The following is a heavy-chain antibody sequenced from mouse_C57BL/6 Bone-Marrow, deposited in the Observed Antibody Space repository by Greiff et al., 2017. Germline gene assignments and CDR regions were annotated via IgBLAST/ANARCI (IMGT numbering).Heavy chain of an antibody. J-gene: IGHJ1*03. CDR2: INPYNGGT. D-gene: IGHD1-1*01. Sequence: EVQLQQSGPVLVKPGASVKMSCKASGYTFTDYYMNWVKQSHGKSLEWIGVINPYNGGTSYNQKFKGKATLTVDKSSSTAYMELNSLTSEDSAVYYCAREGLYGSSYWYFDVWGTGTTVTVSS. CDR3: AREGLYGSSYWYFDV. CDR1: GYTFTDYY. V-gene: IGHV1-19*01.